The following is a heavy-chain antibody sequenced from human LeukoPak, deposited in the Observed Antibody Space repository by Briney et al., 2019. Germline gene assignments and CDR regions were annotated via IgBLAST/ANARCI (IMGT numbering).Heavy chain of an antibody. V-gene: IGHV3-30*18. CDR3: AKDAYCSSTSCYSNFDY. D-gene: IGHD2-2*02. CDR1: GFTFSSYG. Sequence: GGSLRLSCAASGFTFSSYGMHWVRQAPGKGLKWVAVISYDGSNKYYADSVKGRFTISRDNSKNTLYLQMNSLRAEDTAVYYCAKDAYCSSTSCYSNFDYWGQGTLVTVSS. CDR2: ISYDGSNK. J-gene: IGHJ4*02.